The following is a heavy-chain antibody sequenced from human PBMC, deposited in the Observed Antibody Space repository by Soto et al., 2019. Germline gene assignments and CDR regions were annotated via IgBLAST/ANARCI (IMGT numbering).Heavy chain of an antibody. J-gene: IGHJ4*02. CDR3: ARHVVPAANYFAY. D-gene: IGHD2-2*01. CDR2: IYYSGST. CDR1: CGSISSYY. Sequence: PSDTLSLTLTGSCGSISSYYGIWILHPPGKGLEWIGYIYYSGSTNYNPSLKSRVTISVDTSKNQLSLKLSSVTVADTAVYYCARHVVPAANYFAYWGQGTLVTVSS. V-gene: IGHV4-59*08.